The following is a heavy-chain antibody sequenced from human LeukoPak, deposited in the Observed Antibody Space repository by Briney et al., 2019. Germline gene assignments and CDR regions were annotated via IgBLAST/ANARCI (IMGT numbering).Heavy chain of an antibody. D-gene: IGHD3-10*01. J-gene: IGHJ6*03. CDR1: GRSISDYY. V-gene: IGHV4-59*01. CDR3: ARGELRQSFETTYSYYYRYYYMDV. CDR2: VFDSGIT. Sequence: PGETLSLTCTVSGRSISDYYWNWFRQSPGKGLEWIAYVFDSGITNYNPSFKGRLTISADTSKNQFSLHLTSVTAADTAVYYCARGELRQSFETTYSYYYRYYYMDVWGKGTTVTVSS.